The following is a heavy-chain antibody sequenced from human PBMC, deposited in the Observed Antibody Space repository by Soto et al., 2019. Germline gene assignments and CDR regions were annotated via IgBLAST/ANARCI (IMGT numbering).Heavy chain of an antibody. CDR1: GGAFSGHA. Sequence: GASVKVSCKASGGAFSGHAISWLRQAPGQGLEWMGQINAFFKGTKYAQKFQGRVTITADDSTSTAYMELRSLRSDDTAVYYCARDVEWLAPYYFDYWGQGTLVTVSS. J-gene: IGHJ4*02. CDR3: ARDVEWLAPYYFDY. V-gene: IGHV1-69*13. D-gene: IGHD6-19*01. CDR2: INAFFKGT.